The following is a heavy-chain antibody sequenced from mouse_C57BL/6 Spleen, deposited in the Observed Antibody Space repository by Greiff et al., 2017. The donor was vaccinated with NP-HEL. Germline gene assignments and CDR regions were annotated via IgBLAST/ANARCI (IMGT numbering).Heavy chain of an antibody. CDR1: GFTFSDYG. V-gene: IGHV5-17*01. Sequence: DVKLVESGGGLVKPGGSLKLSCAASGFTFSDYGMHWVRQAPEKGLEWVAYISSGSSTIYYADTVKGRFTISRDNAKNTLFLQMTSLRSEDTAMYYCARNYYGSRRDFDYWGQGTTLTVSS. J-gene: IGHJ2*01. CDR3: ARNYYGSRRDFDY. D-gene: IGHD1-1*01. CDR2: ISSGSSTI.